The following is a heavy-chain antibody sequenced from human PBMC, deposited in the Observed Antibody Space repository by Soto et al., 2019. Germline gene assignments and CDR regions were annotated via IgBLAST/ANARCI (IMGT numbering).Heavy chain of an antibody. V-gene: IGHV1-69*06. D-gene: IGHD2-2*01. CDR2: IIPIFGTP. Sequence: SVKVSCKASGGTFNNYVINWVRQAPGQGLEWMAGIIPIFGTPNYAQKFRGRVTITADKSTSTAYMELNSLRSEDTAVYYCAGRCDGTNCLAHFDYWGQGTLVTVSS. CDR1: GGTFNNYV. CDR3: AGRCDGTNCLAHFDY. J-gene: IGHJ4*02.